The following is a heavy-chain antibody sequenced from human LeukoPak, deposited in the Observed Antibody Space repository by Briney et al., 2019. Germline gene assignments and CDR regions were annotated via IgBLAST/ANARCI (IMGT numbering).Heavy chain of an antibody. V-gene: IGHV4-59*01. Sequence: SETLSLTCTVSGGSISSYYWSWIRQPPGKGLEWIGYIYYSGSTNYNPSLKSRVTISVDTSKNQFSLRLSSVTAADTAVYYCAXTLRYFGLYFDYWGRGTLVTVSS. CDR1: GGSISSYY. D-gene: IGHD3-9*01. J-gene: IGHJ4*02. CDR3: AXTLRYFGLYFDY. CDR2: IYYSGST.